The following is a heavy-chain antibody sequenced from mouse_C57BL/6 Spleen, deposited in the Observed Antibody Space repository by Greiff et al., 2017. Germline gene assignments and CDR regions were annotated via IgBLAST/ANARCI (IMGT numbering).Heavy chain of an antibody. CDR2: IDPSDSYT. Sequence: VQLQQPGAELVMPGASVKLSCKASGYTFTSYWMHWVKQRPGQGLEWIGEIDPSDSYTNYNQKFKGKSTLTVDKSSSTAYMQLSSLTSEDSAVYYCARHYDYEAWFAYWGQGTLVTVSA. J-gene: IGHJ3*01. D-gene: IGHD2-4*01. CDR3: ARHYDYEAWFAY. CDR1: GYTFTSYW. V-gene: IGHV1-69*01.